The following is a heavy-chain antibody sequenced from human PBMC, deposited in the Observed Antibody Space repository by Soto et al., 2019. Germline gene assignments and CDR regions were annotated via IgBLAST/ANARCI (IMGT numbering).Heavy chain of an antibody. D-gene: IGHD5-18*01. CDR1: GGSFSSGDYY. J-gene: IGHJ4*02. CDR3: ARSGQLWTPFDY. V-gene: IGHV4-30-4*01. CDR2: IYYTGST. Sequence: PSETLSLTCTVSGGSFSSGDYYWSWVRQPPGKGLEWIGYIYYTGSTFNNPSLKSRVSISIDTSKNQFSLKLSSLTAADTAMFYCARSGQLWTPFDYWGQGTLVTVSS.